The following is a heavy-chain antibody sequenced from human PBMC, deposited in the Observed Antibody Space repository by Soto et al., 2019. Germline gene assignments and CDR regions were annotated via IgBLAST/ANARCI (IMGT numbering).Heavy chain of an antibody. CDR3: AKDQGIAASHGID. D-gene: IGHD6-13*01. V-gene: IGHV3-30*18. Sequence: QVQLVESGGGVVQPGRSLRLSCAASGFTFNNYGMHWVRQAPGKGLAWVAVISNDGSDKYYADSVKGRLTISRDNSKDTLYLQMNSLRAEDTAVYYCAKDQGIAASHGIDWGQGTMVTVSS. CDR2: ISNDGSDK. CDR1: GFTFNNYG. J-gene: IGHJ3*01.